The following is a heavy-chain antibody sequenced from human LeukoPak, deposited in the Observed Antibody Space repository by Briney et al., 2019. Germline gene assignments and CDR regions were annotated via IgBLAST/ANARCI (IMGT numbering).Heavy chain of an antibody. CDR3: ARTLYSIVPAVDDYFDS. Sequence: GGSLRLSCAASGFSFSSYAMSWVRQAPGKGLEWVSAVSGSGGSTNYADSVKGRFTISRDNTKNALYLQMNSLRAEDTAVFYCARTLYSIVPAVDDYFDSWGQGTLVTVSS. V-gene: IGHV3-23*01. CDR1: GFSFSSYA. CDR2: VSGSGGST. D-gene: IGHD2/OR15-2a*01. J-gene: IGHJ4*02.